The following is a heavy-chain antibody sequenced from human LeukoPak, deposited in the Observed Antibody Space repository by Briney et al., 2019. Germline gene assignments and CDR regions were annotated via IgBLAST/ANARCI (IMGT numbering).Heavy chain of an antibody. CDR1: GYTFTSYG. Sequence: ASVKVSCKASGYTFTSYGISWVRQAPGQGLEWMGWISAYNGNTNYAQKLQGRVTMTTDTSTSTAYMELRSLRSDDTAVYYCARVPAGVGARHWYFDLWGRGTLVTVSS. CDR3: ARVPAGVGARHWYFDL. D-gene: IGHD1-26*01. CDR2: ISAYNGNT. V-gene: IGHV1-18*01. J-gene: IGHJ2*01.